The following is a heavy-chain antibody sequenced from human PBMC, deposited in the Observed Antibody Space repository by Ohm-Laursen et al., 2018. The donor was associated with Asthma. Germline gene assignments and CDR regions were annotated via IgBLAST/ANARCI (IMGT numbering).Heavy chain of an antibody. J-gene: IGHJ4*02. CDR3: ARDGRLRGSFDY. CDR1: GGSISSGHYY. CDR2: IHYSGST. D-gene: IGHD3-10*01. V-gene: IGHV4-31*03. Sequence: PSQTLSLTCTVSGGSISSGHYYWTWIRQHPGKGLEWIGNIHYSGSTIYNPSLESRLTISVDTSKNQFSLNLSSVTAADTALYYCARDGRLRGSFDYWGQGTLVTVSS.